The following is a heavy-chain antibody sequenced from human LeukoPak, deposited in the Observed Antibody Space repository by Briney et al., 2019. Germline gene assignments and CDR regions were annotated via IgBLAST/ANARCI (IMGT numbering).Heavy chain of an antibody. V-gene: IGHV2-70*11. CDR3: ARTLLEMATIRFDY. Sequence: GSGPTLVNPTQTLTLTCTFSGFSLSTNGMCVSWIRQPPGKALEWLARIDWDDDKTYSTSLKTRLTISKDTSKNQVVLTMTNMDPVDTATYYCARTLLEMATIRFDYWGQGILVTVSS. J-gene: IGHJ4*02. CDR2: IDWDDDK. D-gene: IGHD5-24*01. CDR1: GFSLSTNGMC.